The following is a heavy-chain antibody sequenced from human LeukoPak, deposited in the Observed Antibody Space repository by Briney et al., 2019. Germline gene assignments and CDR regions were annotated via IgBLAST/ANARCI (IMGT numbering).Heavy chain of an antibody. CDR1: GGSISSGGYY. D-gene: IGHD5-12*01. V-gene: IGHV4-31*03. J-gene: IGHJ5*02. CDR3: ARQAGYSDYDWNWFDP. Sequence: SETLSLTCTVSGGSISSGGYYWSWIRQHPGKGLEWIGYIYYSGSTYYNPSLKSRVTISVDTSKNQFSLKLSSVTAADTAVYYCARQAGYSDYDWNWFDPWGQGTLVTVSS. CDR2: IYYSGST.